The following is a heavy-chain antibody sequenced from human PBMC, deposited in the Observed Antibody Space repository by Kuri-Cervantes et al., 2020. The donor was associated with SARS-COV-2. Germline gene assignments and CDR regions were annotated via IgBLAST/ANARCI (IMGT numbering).Heavy chain of an antibody. CDR3: ARDRNWGGWYFDL. J-gene: IGHJ2*01. Sequence: ESLSLSCAASGFTFSNAWMSWVRQAPGKGLEWVGRIKSKTDGGTTDYAAPVTGRFTISRDDSKNTLYLQMNSLKTEDTAVYYCARDRNWGGWYFDLWGRGTLVTVSS. CDR2: IKSKTDGGTT. V-gene: IGHV3-15*01. D-gene: IGHD7-27*01. CDR1: GFTFSNAW.